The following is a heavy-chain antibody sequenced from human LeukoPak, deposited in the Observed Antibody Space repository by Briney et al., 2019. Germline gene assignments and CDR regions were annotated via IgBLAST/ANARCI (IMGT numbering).Heavy chain of an antibody. CDR3: ARGGGSWYYYYGMDV. D-gene: IGHD6-13*01. J-gene: IGHJ6*02. Sequence: PSETLSLTCTVSGASISSSSYYWGWIRQPPGKGLEWIGSIYYSGSTYYNPSLKSRVTISVDTSKNQFSLKLSSVTAADTAVYYCARGGGSWYYYYGMDVWGQGTTVTVSS. CDR1: GASISSSSYY. CDR2: IYYSGST. V-gene: IGHV4-39*01.